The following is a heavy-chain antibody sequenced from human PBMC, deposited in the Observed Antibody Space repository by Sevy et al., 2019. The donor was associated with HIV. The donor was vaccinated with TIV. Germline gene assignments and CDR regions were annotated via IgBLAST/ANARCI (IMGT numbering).Heavy chain of an antibody. CDR3: ATVGLGYYSCSSYYQGDWFDP. J-gene: IGHJ5*02. Sequence: ASVKVSCKVFGYSLRKLSMHWVRQAPGKGLEWMGSLDPGNGEITYAQTLQGRVNMTEDTSTDTAYMELSSLTSVDMATYYCATVGLGYYSCSSYYQGDWFDPWGQGTLVTVSS. CDR2: LDPGNGEI. D-gene: IGHD2-15*01. CDR1: GYSLRKLS. V-gene: IGHV1-24*01.